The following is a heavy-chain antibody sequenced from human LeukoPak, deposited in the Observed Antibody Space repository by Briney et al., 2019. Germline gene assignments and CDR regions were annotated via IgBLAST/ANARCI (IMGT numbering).Heavy chain of an antibody. CDR3: ARDLGIHPDTAMVN. CDR1: GGTFSSYA. Sequence: ASVKVSCKASGGTFSSYAISWVRQAPGQGLEWMGWISAYNGNTNYAQKLQGRVTMTTDTSTSTAYMELRSLRSDDTAVYYCARDLGIHPDTAMVNWGQGTLVTVSS. CDR2: ISAYNGNT. D-gene: IGHD5-18*01. V-gene: IGHV1-18*01. J-gene: IGHJ4*02.